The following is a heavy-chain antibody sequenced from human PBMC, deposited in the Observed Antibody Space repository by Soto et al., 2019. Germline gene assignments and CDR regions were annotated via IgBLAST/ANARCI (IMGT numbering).Heavy chain of an antibody. Sequence: QVQLVQCGAEVKKPGSSVKVSCKASGGTFSSYSINWVRQAPGQGLEWMGEIIPIFGTANYAQKFQGRVTITADESTSTAYMGLSSLRSEDTAVYYCARDGGRHSGGIDYWGQGTLVTVSS. CDR3: ARDGGRHSGGIDY. CDR1: GGTFSSYS. CDR2: IIPIFGTA. D-gene: IGHD1-26*01. J-gene: IGHJ4*02. V-gene: IGHV1-69*01.